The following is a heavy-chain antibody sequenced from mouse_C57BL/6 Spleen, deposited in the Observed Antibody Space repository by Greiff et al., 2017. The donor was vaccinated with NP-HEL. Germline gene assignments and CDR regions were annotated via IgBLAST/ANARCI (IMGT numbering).Heavy chain of an antibody. Sequence: QVQLQQPGAELVMPGASVKLSCKASGYTFTSYWMHWVKQRPGQGLEWIGEIDPSDSYTNYNQKFKGKSTLTVDKSSSTAYMQLSSLTSEDSAVYYCARGKLPLFDYWGQGTTLTVSS. V-gene: IGHV1-69*01. CDR2: IDPSDSYT. CDR3: ARGKLPLFDY. CDR1: GYTFTSYW. J-gene: IGHJ2*01. D-gene: IGHD2-1*01.